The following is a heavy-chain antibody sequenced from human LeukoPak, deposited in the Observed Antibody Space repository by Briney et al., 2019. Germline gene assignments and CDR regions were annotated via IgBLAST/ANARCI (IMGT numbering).Heavy chain of an antibody. Sequence: SETLSLTCAVYGGSFSGYYWSWIRQPPGKGLEWIGEINHSGSTNYNPSLKSRVTISVDTSKNQFSLKLSSVTAADAAVYYCARKDPGYYYDSSGYSFDYWGQGTLVTVSS. CDR3: ARKDPGYYYDSSGYSFDY. V-gene: IGHV4-34*01. D-gene: IGHD3-22*01. J-gene: IGHJ4*02. CDR2: INHSGST. CDR1: GGSFSGYY.